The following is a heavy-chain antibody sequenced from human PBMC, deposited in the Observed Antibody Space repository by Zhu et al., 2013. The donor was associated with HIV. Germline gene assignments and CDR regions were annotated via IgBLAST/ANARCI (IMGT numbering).Heavy chain of an antibody. CDR1: GGTFSSYA. CDR3: AGGRQTVTTIGYYYYGMDV. Sequence: QVQLVQSGAEVKKPGSSVKVSCKASGGTFSSYAISWVRQAPGQGLEWMGGIIPIFGTANYAQKFQGRVTITADKSTSTAYMELSSLRSEDTAVYYCAGGRQTVTTIGYYYYGMDVWGQGTTVTVS. V-gene: IGHV1-69*14. CDR2: IIPIFGTA. D-gene: IGHD4-17*01. J-gene: IGHJ6*02.